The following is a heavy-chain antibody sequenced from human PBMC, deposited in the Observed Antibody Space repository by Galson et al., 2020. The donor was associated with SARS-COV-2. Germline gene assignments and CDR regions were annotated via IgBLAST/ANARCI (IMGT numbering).Heavy chain of an antibody. J-gene: IGHJ5*02. V-gene: IGHV4-39*01. CDR3: ARAYTGYSYGFSWFDP. D-gene: IGHD5-18*01. CDR2: IYYSGST. CDR1: GGSISSSSYY. Sequence: SETLSLTCTVSGGSISSSSYYWGWIRQPPGKGLEWIGRIYYSGSTYYNPSLKSRVTISVDTSKNQFSLKLSSLTAADTAVYYCARAYTGYSYGFSWFDPWGQGTLVTVSS.